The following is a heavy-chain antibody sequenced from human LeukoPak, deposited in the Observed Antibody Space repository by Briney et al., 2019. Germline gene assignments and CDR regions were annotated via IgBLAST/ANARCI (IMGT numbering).Heavy chain of an antibody. Sequence: GGSLRLSCAASGFTFSSYSMNWVRQAPGKGLEWVANIKQDGSAQFYMDSLKGRFSVSRDNAKNSLYLQMNGLRVEDTAVYYCTRLQIAVAGPNWFDPWGQGTLVTVSS. CDR3: TRLQIAVAGPNWFDP. CDR2: IKQDGSAQ. V-gene: IGHV3-7*01. J-gene: IGHJ5*02. CDR1: GFTFSSYS. D-gene: IGHD6-19*01.